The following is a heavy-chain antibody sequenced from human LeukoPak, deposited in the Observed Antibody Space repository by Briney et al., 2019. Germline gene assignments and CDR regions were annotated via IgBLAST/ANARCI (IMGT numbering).Heavy chain of an antibody. CDR1: GFTVSYNY. J-gene: IGHJ6*03. CDR2: IYSGGST. CDR3: AKEFNFNNYHYYMDA. Sequence: GGSLRLSCAASGFTVSYNYMSWVRQAPGKGLKWVSIIYSGGSTYYADSVRGRFTISRDNSKNTVSLQMSSLRPEDTAVYYCAKEFNFNNYHYYMDAWGQGTAVTISS. V-gene: IGHV3-66*01. D-gene: IGHD1-1*01.